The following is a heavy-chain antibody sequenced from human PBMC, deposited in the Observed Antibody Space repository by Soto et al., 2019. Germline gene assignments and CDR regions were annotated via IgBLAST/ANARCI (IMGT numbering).Heavy chain of an antibody. J-gene: IGHJ4*02. Sequence: PSETLSLTCSVSDDSINSDKYYWGWIRQHPGMGLEWIGSIYYRGNAYYNPSLQTRVTISLDKSRSQFSLKLNSVTAAVSAVYFCARLEGLATISYYFDFWGPGALVTVSS. CDR1: DDSINSDKYY. CDR2: IYYRGNA. CDR3: ARLEGLATISYYFDF. D-gene: IGHD3-9*01. V-gene: IGHV4-39*01.